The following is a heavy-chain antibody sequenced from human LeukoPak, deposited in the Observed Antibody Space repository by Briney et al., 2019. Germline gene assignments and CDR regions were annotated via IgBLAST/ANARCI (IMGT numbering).Heavy chain of an antibody. V-gene: IGHV1-18*01. J-gene: IGHJ3*02. D-gene: IGHD3-22*01. CDR1: GYTFTSYG. Sequence: ASVKVSCKASGYTFTSYGISWVRQAPGQGLEWMGWISAYNGNTNYAQKLQGRVTMTTDTSTSTAYMELRSLRSDDTAVYYCARHAYYYDSTANSDAFDIWGQGTMVTVSS. CDR3: ARHAYYYDSTANSDAFDI. CDR2: ISAYNGNT.